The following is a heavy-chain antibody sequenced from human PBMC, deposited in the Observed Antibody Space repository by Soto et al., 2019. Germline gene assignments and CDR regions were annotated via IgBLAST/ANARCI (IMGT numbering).Heavy chain of an antibody. CDR3: ARERYCSSTSCTLGYYYYGMDV. Sequence: TLSLTGTVSGGSISSGGYYWSWIRQHPGKGLEWIGYIYYSGSTYYNPSLKSRVTISVDTSKNQFSLKLSSVTAADTAVYYCARERYCSSTSCTLGYYYYGMDVWGQGTTVTVSS. J-gene: IGHJ6*02. CDR1: GGSISSGGYY. V-gene: IGHV4-31*03. D-gene: IGHD2-2*01. CDR2: IYYSGST.